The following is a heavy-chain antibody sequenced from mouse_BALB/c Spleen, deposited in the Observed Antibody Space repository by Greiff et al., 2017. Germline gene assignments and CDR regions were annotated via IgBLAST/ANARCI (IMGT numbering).Heavy chain of an antibody. J-gene: IGHJ4*01. CDR3: AEGIYLGAMDY. Sequence: QVQLQQPGAELVKPGASVKLSCKASGYTFTSYWMHWVKQRPGQGLEWIGEINPSNGRTNYNEKFKSKATLTVDKSSSTAYMQLSSLTSEDSAVYYCAEGIYLGAMDYWGQGTSVTVSS. D-gene: IGHD1-1*01. CDR2: INPSNGRT. CDR1: GYTFTSYW. V-gene: IGHV1S81*02.